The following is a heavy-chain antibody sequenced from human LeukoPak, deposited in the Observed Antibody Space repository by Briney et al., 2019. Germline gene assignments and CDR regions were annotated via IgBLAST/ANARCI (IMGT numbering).Heavy chain of an antibody. Sequence: ASVKDSCKASGYTFTGYYMHWVRQAPGQGLEWMGWINPNSGGTNYAQKFQGRVTMTRDTSISTAYMELSRLRSDDTAVYYCAREMSSSWYVWIDPWGQGTLVTVSS. V-gene: IGHV1-2*02. CDR1: GYTFTGYY. CDR3: AREMSSSWYVWIDP. J-gene: IGHJ5*02. CDR2: INPNSGGT. D-gene: IGHD6-13*01.